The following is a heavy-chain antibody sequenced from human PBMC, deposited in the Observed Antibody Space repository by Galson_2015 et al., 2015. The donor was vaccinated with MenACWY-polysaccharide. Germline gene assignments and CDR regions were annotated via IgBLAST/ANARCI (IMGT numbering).Heavy chain of an antibody. CDR3: ARVLKGLVGATPDH. CDR2: ISSGGTI. V-gene: IGHV3-48*02. D-gene: IGHD1-26*01. J-gene: IGHJ4*02. CDR1: GFTFSSYS. Sequence: SLRLSCAASGFTFSSYSMNWVRQAPGKGLEWVSYISSGGTIYYADSVKGRSTISRDNAKNSLYLQMNSLRDDDTAVYYCARVLKGLVGATPDHWGQGTLVTVSS.